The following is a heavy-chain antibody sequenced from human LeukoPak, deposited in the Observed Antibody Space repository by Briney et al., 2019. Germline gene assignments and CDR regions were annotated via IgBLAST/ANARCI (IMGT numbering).Heavy chain of an antibody. CDR2: ISAYNGNT. D-gene: IGHD1-26*01. V-gene: IGHV1-18*01. Sequence: ASVKVSCKASGYTLSGYAINWVRQAPGQGVEWMGWISAYNGNTNYAQKLQGRVTMTTDTSTSTAYMELRSLRSDDTAVYYCARRDWELLRPAPFDYWGQGTLVTVSS. J-gene: IGHJ4*02. CDR3: ARRDWELLRPAPFDY. CDR1: GYTLSGYA.